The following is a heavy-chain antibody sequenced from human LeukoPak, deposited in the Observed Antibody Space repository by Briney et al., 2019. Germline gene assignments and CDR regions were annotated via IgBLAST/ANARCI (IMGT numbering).Heavy chain of an antibody. V-gene: IGHV3-64D*09. Sequence: TGGSLRLSCSASGFTFSSYAMHWVRQAPGKGLEYVSAISSNGGSTYYADSVKGRFTISRDNSKNTLYLQMSSLRAEDTAVYYCVKDGGTRYYYDSSGYSEFDYWGQGTLVTVSS. D-gene: IGHD3-22*01. CDR3: VKDGGTRYYYDSSGYSEFDY. CDR1: GFTFSSYA. J-gene: IGHJ4*02. CDR2: ISSNGGST.